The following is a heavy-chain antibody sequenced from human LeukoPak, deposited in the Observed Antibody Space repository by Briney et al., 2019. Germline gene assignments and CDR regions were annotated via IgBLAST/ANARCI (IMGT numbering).Heavy chain of an antibody. D-gene: IGHD3-9*01. CDR1: GFTVNNAW. Sequence: AGGSLRLSCAASGFTVNNAWMSWVRQAPGKGLEWVGRIKRKTDGGTTDYAAPVKGRFTISRDDSKNTLYLQMNSLKSDNTAVYYCTTFDFAAFDIWGQGTMVTVSS. CDR2: IKRKTDGGTT. J-gene: IGHJ3*02. V-gene: IGHV3-15*01. CDR3: TTFDFAAFDI.